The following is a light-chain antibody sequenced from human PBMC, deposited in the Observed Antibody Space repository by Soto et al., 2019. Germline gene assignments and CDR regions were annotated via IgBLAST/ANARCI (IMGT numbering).Light chain of an antibody. CDR3: QQYNSYST. V-gene: IGKV1-5*01. J-gene: IGKJ1*01. Sequence: DIQMTQSPSTRSASVGDIVTITCRASQSISSWLAWYQQTPGTAPKLLIYAASSLKSGVPSRFSGSGSGTEFPLTISSLQPDDFATYYCQQYNSYSTFGQGTKVDIK. CDR2: AAS. CDR1: QSISSW.